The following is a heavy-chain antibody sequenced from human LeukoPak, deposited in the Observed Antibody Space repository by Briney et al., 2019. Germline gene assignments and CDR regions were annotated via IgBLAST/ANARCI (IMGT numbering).Heavy chain of an antibody. CDR1: GFTFSSYW. CDR3: ARDPYSGNYGNDYYYYMDV. D-gene: IGHD1-26*01. V-gene: IGHV3-7*01. J-gene: IGHJ6*03. Sequence: GGSLRLSCAASGFTFSSYWMSWVRQPPGKGLEWVANIKQDGSEKYYVDSVKGRFTISRDNAKNSLYLQMDSLGPEDTAVYYCARDPYSGNYGNDYYYYMDVWGKGTTVTISS. CDR2: IKQDGSEK.